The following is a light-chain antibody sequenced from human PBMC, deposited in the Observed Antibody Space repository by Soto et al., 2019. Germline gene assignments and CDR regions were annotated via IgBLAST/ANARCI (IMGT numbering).Light chain of an antibody. CDR1: SNDVGGYNY. CDR3: SSYTSSSTGV. V-gene: IGLV2-14*01. J-gene: IGLJ2*01. Sequence: QSALTQPASVSGSPGQSITISCTGTSNDVGGYNYVSWYQQHPGKAPKLMIYDVSNRPSGVSNRFSGSKSGNTASLTISGLQAEDEADYYCSSYTSSSTGVFGGGTKVTVL. CDR2: DVS.